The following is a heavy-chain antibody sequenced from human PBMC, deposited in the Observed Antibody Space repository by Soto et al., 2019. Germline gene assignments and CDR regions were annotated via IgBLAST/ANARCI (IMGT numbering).Heavy chain of an antibody. V-gene: IGHV1-3*01. J-gene: IGHJ5*02. CDR1: GYTFTSYA. Sequence: ASVKVSCKASGYTFTSYAMHWVRQAPGQRLEWMGWINAGNGNTKYLQKFQGRVTITRDTSASTAYMELSSLRSEDTAVYYCASSPIWGGLLIVPWGQGTLVTVSS. D-gene: IGHD2-21*02. CDR3: ASSPIWGGLLIVP. CDR2: INAGNGNT.